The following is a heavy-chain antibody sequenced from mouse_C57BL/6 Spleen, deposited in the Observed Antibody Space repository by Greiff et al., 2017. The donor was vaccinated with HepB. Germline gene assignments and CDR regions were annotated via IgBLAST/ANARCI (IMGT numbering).Heavy chain of an antibody. CDR1: GYTFTSYW. J-gene: IGHJ3*01. D-gene: IGHD3-1*01. V-gene: IGHV1-64*01. Sequence: QVQLQQPGAELVKPGASVKLSCKASGYTFTSYWMHWVKQRPGQGLEWIGMIHPNSGSTNYNEKFESKATLTVDKSSSTAYMQLSSLTSEDSAVYYCARSEGGYPWFAYWGQGTLVTVSA. CDR2: IHPNSGST. CDR3: ARSEGGYPWFAY.